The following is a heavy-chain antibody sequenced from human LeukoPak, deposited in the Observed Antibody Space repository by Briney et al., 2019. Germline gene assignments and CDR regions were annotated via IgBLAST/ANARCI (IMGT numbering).Heavy chain of an antibody. CDR3: ARHEGDY. Sequence: SQTLSLTCTVSGDSISTDSFYWSWIRQPAGRGLEWIGRIYTSGSTYYNPSLKSRVTISVDTSKNQFSLKLSSVTAADTAVYYCARHEGDYWGQGTLVTVSS. J-gene: IGHJ4*02. CDR2: IYTSGST. CDR1: GDSISTDSFY. V-gene: IGHV4-61*02.